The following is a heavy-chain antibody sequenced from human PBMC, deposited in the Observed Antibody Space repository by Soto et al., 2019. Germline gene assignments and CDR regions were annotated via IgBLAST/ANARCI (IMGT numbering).Heavy chain of an antibody. Sequence: PGGSLRLSCAASGFTFSSYAMSWVRQAPGKGLEWVSAISGSGGSTYYADSVKGRFTISRDNSKNTLYLQMNSLRAEDTAVYYCAKWKGYHRRPKWFDPWGQGTLVTVSS. CDR3: AKWKGYHRRPKWFDP. CDR1: GFTFSSYA. V-gene: IGHV3-23*01. J-gene: IGHJ5*02. D-gene: IGHD6-13*01. CDR2: ISGSGGST.